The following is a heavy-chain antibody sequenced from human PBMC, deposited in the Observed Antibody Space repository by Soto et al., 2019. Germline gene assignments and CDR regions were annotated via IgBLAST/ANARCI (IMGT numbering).Heavy chain of an antibody. CDR2: IKSKTDGGTT. CDR1: GFTFSNAW. V-gene: IGHV3-15*07. CDR3: TTDHDYGDPLVDY. Sequence: EVQLVESGGGLVKPGGSLRLSCAASGFTFSNAWMNWVRQAPGKGLEWVGRIKSKTDGGTTDYAAPVKGRFTISRDDSKNTLYLQMHSLKTEDTAVYYCTTDHDYGDPLVDYWGQGTLVTVSS. J-gene: IGHJ4*02. D-gene: IGHD4-17*01.